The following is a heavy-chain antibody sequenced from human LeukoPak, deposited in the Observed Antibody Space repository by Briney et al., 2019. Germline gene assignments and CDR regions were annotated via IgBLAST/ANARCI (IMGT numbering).Heavy chain of an antibody. D-gene: IGHD3-9*01. CDR2: IKQDGSEK. V-gene: IGHV3-7*01. CDR3: ARDTNYDILPYAFDI. CDR1: GFTFSSYW. J-gene: IGHJ3*02. Sequence: QPGGSLRLSCAASGFTFSSYWMSWVRQAPGKGLEWVANIKQDGSEKYYVDSVKGRFTISRDNATNSLYLQMNSLRAEDTAVYYCARDTNYDILPYAFDIWGQGTMVTVSS.